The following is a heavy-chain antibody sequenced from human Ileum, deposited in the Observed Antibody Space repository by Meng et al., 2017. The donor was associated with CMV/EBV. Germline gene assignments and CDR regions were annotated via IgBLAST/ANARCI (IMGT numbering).Heavy chain of an antibody. J-gene: IGHJ4*02. CDR3: VRQVVAASFDY. CDR1: GGSITSGNYY. CDR2: IYYSGSP. Sequence: QVQVQEAGPGLMKPSQTLFLTCIVSGGSITSGNYYWSWIRQPPGRGLEWIGYIYYSGSPYYKPSLKSRVTISLDTSKNQFSLNLRSVTATDSAVYHCVRQVVAASFDYWGQGTLVTVSS. V-gene: IGHV4-30-4*08. D-gene: IGHD2-15*01.